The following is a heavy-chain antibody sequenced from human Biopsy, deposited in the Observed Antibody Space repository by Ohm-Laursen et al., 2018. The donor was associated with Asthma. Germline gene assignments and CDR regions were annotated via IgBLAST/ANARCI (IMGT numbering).Heavy chain of an antibody. V-gene: IGHV3-7*01. D-gene: IGHD3-3*02. J-gene: IGHJ1*01. CDR2: IKHDGSEK. CDR3: ARTFHFWSPYHAEHYQL. CDR1: GFTFGAYC. Sequence: SLRLSCSASGFTFGAYCMSWVRQVPGQGLEWVANIKHDGSEKNHVDSLKGRFTISRDNAENSLYLQMNSLRAEDTAVYYCARTFHFWSPYHAEHYQLWGQGTLVTVSS.